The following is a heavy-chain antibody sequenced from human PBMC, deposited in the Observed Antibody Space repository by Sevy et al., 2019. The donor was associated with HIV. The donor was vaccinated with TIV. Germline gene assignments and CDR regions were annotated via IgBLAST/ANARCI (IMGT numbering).Heavy chain of an antibody. CDR2: VYYTGKT. CDR3: ARGGAGRQFDYYYYMDV. D-gene: IGHD6-6*01. CDR1: GVSITRSY. V-gene: IGHV4-59*01. Sequence: SETLSLTCNVSGVSITRSYWNWIRQTPGKGLEWIAFVYYTGKTNYNPSLKSRVTVSLDTSKSQFSLKLCSVTAADTAVYYCARGGAGRQFDYYYYMDVWGKGTTVTVSS. J-gene: IGHJ6*03.